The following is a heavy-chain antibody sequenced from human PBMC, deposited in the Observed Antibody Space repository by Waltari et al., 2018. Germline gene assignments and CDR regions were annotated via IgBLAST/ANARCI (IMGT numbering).Heavy chain of an antibody. CDR2: IEEDGSIK. Sequence: EVQLVESGGGLVQPGGSLRLSCVASGFTFSNYWMSWVRQAPGKGLEWVANIEEDGSIKDYVDSVKGRFTISRDNAQKSLYLQLSSLRVEDTARYYCAKYDLLTDHGSTHYYFDYWGQGALVTVSS. J-gene: IGHJ4*02. V-gene: IGHV3-7*01. CDR3: AKYDLLTDHGSTHYYFDY. D-gene: IGHD3-9*01. CDR1: GFTFSNYW.